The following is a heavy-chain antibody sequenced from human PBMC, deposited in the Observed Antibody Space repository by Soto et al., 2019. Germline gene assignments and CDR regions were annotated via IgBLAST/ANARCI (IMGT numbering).Heavy chain of an antibody. CDR2: IIPIFDSR. D-gene: IGHD3-16*01. Sequence: VQLVQSGAEVKKPGSSVKVSCKASRDTFSKYAFNWVRQAPGQGREWMGWIIPIFDSRNYAEKFQGRVTITADESTSTAYMELRSLRFEDTAVYYCARGETYLGVWGQGTTVTVSS. J-gene: IGHJ6*02. CDR1: RDTFSKYA. V-gene: IGHV1-69*01. CDR3: ARGETYLGV.